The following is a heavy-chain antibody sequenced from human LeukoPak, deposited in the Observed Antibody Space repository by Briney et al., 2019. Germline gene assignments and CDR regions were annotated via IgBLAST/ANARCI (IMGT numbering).Heavy chain of an antibody. CDR1: GFTFSNYW. CDR2: INTDGCDT. J-gene: IGHJ6*03. V-gene: IGHV3-74*01. CDR3: TRDPGFYYMDV. Sequence: GGSLRLSCAASGFTFSNYWMHWVRQVPGKGLVWVSRINTDGCDTSYADSVKGRFTISRDNSKNTLYLQMNSLRAEDTAVYSCTRDPGFYYMDVWGKGTTVIVSS.